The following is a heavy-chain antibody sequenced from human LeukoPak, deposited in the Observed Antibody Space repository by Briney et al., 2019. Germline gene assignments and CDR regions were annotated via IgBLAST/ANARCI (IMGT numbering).Heavy chain of an antibody. CDR2: ISYDGSNK. CDR1: GFTFSSYA. D-gene: IGHD3-22*01. Sequence: GGSLRLSCAASGFTFSSYAMHWVRQAPGKGLEWVAVISYDGSNKYYADSVKGRFTISRDNSKNTLYLQMNSLRAEDTAVYCCASFKYDSSGTFDYWGQGTLVTVSS. CDR3: ASFKYDSSGTFDY. V-gene: IGHV3-30-3*01. J-gene: IGHJ4*02.